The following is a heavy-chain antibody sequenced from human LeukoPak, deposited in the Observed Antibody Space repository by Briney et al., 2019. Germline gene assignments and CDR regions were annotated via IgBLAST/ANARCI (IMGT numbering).Heavy chain of an antibody. CDR2: SNPGDSDT. Sequence: GESLKISCKGSGYSFTSSWIGWVRQKPGKGLEWMGISNPGDSDTRYSPSFQGQVTISADKSISTAYLQWSSLKASDTAMYYCATYAGRCSKCFQLWGQGTLVTVSS. V-gene: IGHV5-51*01. D-gene: IGHD3-10*01. CDR1: GYSFTSSW. J-gene: IGHJ1*01. CDR3: ATYAGRCSKCFQL.